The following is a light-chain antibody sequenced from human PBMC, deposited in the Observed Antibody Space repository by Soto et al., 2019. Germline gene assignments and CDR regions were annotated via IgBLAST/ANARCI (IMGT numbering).Light chain of an antibody. CDR1: QSVSSSY. Sequence: EIVLTQSAGTLSLSPGERATLSCRASQSVSSSYLAWYQQKPGLAPRLLIYDASRRATGIPDRFSGSGSGTDFILSISRLEPEDFAVYYCQQYGSSPWTFGQGTKVDIK. V-gene: IGKV3D-20*01. CDR2: DAS. CDR3: QQYGSSPWT. J-gene: IGKJ1*01.